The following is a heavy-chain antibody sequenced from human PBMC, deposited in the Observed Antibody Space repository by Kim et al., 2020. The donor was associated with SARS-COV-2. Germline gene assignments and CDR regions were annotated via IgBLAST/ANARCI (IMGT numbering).Heavy chain of an antibody. CDR2: IWYDGSNT. J-gene: IGHJ4*02. D-gene: IGHD5-18*01. CDR1: GFTFSSYA. V-gene: IGHV3-33*06. Sequence: GGSLRLSCAASGFTFSSYAMHWVRQAPGKGLEWVAVIWYDGSNTYYADSVKGRFTISRDNSKNTMYLQMNSLRAEDTAVYYCSKDLVDTAMVILNWGQGTLVTVSS. CDR3: SKDLVDTAMVILN.